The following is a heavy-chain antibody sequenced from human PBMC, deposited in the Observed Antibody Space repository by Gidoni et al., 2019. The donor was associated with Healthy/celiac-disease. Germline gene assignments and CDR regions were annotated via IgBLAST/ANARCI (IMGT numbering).Heavy chain of an antibody. V-gene: IGHV3-7*05. D-gene: IGHD6-19*01. CDR3: ARDLVAVAGTGGYFQH. CDR2: IKQDGSEK. CDR1: GFTFSSYW. J-gene: IGHJ1*01. Sequence: EVQLVESGGGLVQPGGSLRLSCAASGFTFSSYWMSWVRQAPGKGLEWVANIKQDGSEKYYVDSVKGRFTISRDNAKNSLYLQMNSLRAEDTAVYYCARDLVAVAGTGGYFQHWGQGTLVTVSS.